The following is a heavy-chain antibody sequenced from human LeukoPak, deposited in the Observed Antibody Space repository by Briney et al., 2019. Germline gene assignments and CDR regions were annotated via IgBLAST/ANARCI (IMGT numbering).Heavy chain of an antibody. CDR2: IRAGGDKT. CDR1: GFTFSSYG. V-gene: IGHV3-23*01. CDR3: AKGMVRGVILKGFDY. J-gene: IGHJ4*02. D-gene: IGHD3-10*01. Sequence: GGPLRLSCAASGFTFSSYGMSWVRQAPGKGLEWVSNIRAGGDKTYYADSVEGRFTISRDNAKNTLYLQMNSLRAEDTAVYYCAKGMVRGVILKGFDYWGQGTLVTVSS.